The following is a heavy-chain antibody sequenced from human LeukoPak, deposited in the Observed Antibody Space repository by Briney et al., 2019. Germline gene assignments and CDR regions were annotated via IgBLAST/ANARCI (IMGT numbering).Heavy chain of an antibody. D-gene: IGHD4-23*01. V-gene: IGHV4-39*07. CDR1: GGSISSSSYY. CDR2: IYHSGST. J-gene: IGHJ4*02. CDR3: VRNSPFFDY. Sequence: SETLSLTCTVSGGSISSSSYYWGWIRQPPGKGLEWIGSIYHSGSTYYNPSLKSRVTISVDTSKNQFSLKLSSVTAADTAVYYCVRNSPFFDYWGQGTLVTVSS.